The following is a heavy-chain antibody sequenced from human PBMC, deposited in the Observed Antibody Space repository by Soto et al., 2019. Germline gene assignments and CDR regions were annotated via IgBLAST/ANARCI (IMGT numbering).Heavy chain of an antibody. V-gene: IGHV4-30-4*02. D-gene: IGHD5-18*01. Sequence: SETLSLTCTVSGDSVSSVCFHWAWLRRPPGKGLEWIGYIYNGGSTYYRPSLESRMDMSLDATRNHYSLRLTSVTAADTAVYFSARAPVGLDTISYFDYWGQGKLVTVSS. CDR1: GDSVSSVCFH. J-gene: IGHJ4*02. CDR2: IYNGGST. CDR3: ARAPVGLDTISYFDY.